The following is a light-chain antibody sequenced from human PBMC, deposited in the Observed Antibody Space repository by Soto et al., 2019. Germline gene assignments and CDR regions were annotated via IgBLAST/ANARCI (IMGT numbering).Light chain of an antibody. CDR2: DAS. J-gene: IGKJ3*01. Sequence: EIVLTQSPATLSLSPGERATLSCRASQSVSSYLAWYQQKPGQAPRLLIYDASNRATGIPARFSCSGSGTDFTLTISSLEPEDFAVYYCQQRSNWPPVSFTFGPGTKVDIK. CDR3: QQRSNWPPVSFT. V-gene: IGKV3-11*01. CDR1: QSVSSY.